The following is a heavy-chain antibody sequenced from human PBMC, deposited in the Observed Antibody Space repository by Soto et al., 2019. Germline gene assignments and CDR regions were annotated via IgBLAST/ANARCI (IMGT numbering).Heavy chain of an antibody. CDR1: GGSIISSSYY. J-gene: IGHJ6*03. D-gene: IGHD2-2*02. Sequence: SETLSLTCTVSGGSIISSSYYWGWIRQPPGKGLEWIGSIYYSGSTYYNPSLKSRVTISVDTSKNQFSLKLSSVTAADTAVYYCATYTPTDYYYYMDVWGKGTTVTVSS. CDR3: ATYTPTDYYYYMDV. V-gene: IGHV4-39*01. CDR2: IYYSGST.